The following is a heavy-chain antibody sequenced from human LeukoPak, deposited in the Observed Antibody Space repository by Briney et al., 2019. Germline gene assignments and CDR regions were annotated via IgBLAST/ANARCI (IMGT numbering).Heavy chain of an antibody. CDR2: ISGNSGNI. Sequence: GGSLRLSCAASGFTFDDYVMHWVRQAPGRGLEWVSGISGNSGNIDYADSVKGRFTISRDNAKNSLYLQMNSLRAEDTALYYCAKDSTYSSGWFDHWGQGTLVTVSS. V-gene: IGHV3-9*01. J-gene: IGHJ5*02. D-gene: IGHD6-19*01. CDR1: GFTFDDYV. CDR3: AKDSTYSSGWFDH.